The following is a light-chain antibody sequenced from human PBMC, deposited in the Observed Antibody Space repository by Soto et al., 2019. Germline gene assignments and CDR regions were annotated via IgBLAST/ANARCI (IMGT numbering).Light chain of an antibody. CDR2: KAS. J-gene: IGKJ1*01. V-gene: IGKV1-5*03. CDR3: QQYDSYPWT. Sequence: DIQIAQSPSTLSSSVPDRFTITCRASQNIVSWVAWYQQKPGKAPKLLIYKASSLESGVPSRFSGSGSRTEFTLTVTSLQPDDFATYYCQQYDSYPWTFGQGTKVDIK. CDR1: QNIVSW.